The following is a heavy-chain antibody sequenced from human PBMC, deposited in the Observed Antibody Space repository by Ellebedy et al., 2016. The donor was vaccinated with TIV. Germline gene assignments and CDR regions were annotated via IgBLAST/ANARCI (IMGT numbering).Heavy chain of an antibody. Sequence: GESLKISXTASGFTFSSYVMSWVRQAPGKGLKWVSGISRSGDSTYYADSVKGRFTISRDNSKNTLYLQMNSLRAEDTAVYYCAKDDPYYDILTGYPSWGQGALVTVSS. D-gene: IGHD3-9*01. CDR1: GFTFSSYV. CDR2: ISRSGDST. V-gene: IGHV3-23*01. CDR3: AKDDPYYDILTGYPS. J-gene: IGHJ4*02.